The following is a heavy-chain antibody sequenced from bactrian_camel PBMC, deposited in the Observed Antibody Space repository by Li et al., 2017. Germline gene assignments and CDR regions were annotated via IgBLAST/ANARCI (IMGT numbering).Heavy chain of an antibody. J-gene: IGHJ6*01. V-gene: IGHV3S6*01. CDR2: LYTSGSKL. CDR1: ASTYYSNC. D-gene: IGHD1*01. Sequence: HVQLVESGGGSVQPGGSLRFSCVTSASTYYSNCMAWFRQAPGKEREGVASLYTSGSKLHYADPVKGRFTISKDNAKNTLYLQMNSLKPEDTAMYYCAASVRWYACSNQNVLDAWGQGTQVTVS. CDR3: AASVRWYACSNQNVLDA.